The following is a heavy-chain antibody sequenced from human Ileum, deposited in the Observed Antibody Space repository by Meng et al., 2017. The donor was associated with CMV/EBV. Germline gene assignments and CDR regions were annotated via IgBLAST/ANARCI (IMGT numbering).Heavy chain of an antibody. CDR3: TTYYDFWGEHFDY. CDR2: IKSKTDGGTT. J-gene: IGHJ4*02. D-gene: IGHD3-3*01. V-gene: IGHV3-15*01. CDR1: GFTFSNAW. Sequence: GFTFSNAWMSWVRQAPGKGLEWVGRIKSKTDGGTTDYAAPVKGRFTISRDDSKNTLYLQMNSLKTEDTAVYYCTTYYDFWGEHFDYWGQGTLVTVSS.